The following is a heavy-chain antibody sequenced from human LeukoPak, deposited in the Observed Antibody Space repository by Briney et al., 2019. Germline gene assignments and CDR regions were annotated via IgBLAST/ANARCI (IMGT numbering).Heavy chain of an antibody. Sequence: GGSLRLSCAASGFTFSIYDMNWVSQAPGKGLEWVSSISGSDGSTYYADSVKGRFTISRDNSKNTLYLQMNSLRAEDTAVYYCAILTGYYGLDYWGQGTLVTVSS. CDR1: GFTFSIYD. CDR3: AILTGYYGLDY. D-gene: IGHD3-9*01. CDR2: ISGSDGST. J-gene: IGHJ4*02. V-gene: IGHV3-23*01.